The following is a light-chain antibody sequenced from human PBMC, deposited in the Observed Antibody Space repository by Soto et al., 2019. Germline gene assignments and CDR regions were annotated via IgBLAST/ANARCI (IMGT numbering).Light chain of an antibody. CDR1: QSVSSSY. V-gene: IGKV3-20*01. Sequence: EIVLTQSPGTLSLSPGERATLSCRASQSVSSSYLAWYQQKPGQAPRLLIYGASSRATGIPGRFSGSGSGTDFTLTISRLEPEDFAVYYCQQYGSSPCFGPGTKVDIK. J-gene: IGKJ3*01. CDR2: GAS. CDR3: QQYGSSPC.